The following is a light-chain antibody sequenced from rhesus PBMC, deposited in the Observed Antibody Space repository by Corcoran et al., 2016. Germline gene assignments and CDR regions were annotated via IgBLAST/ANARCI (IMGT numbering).Light chain of an antibody. J-gene: IGKJ3*01. Sequence: DIQMTQSPSSLSASVGDRVTITCRASQGITNDLAWYQQKPGETPKLLIYEASSLQSGIPSRFSGSGSGTDFTLTSISLQPEYFATYYCQHYYSTPFTFGPGTKLDIK. CDR2: EAS. V-gene: IGKV1-25*01. CDR1: QGITND. CDR3: QHYYSTPFT.